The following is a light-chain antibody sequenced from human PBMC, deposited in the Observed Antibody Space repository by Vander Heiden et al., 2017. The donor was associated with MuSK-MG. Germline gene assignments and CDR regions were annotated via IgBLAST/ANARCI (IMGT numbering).Light chain of an antibody. Sequence: DIQMTQSPSTLSASLGDRVTITCRASKSISNWLAWYQQKPGKAPKLLIYDASSLERGVPSRFSGNRYGTEFTLTISSRQPDDFAAYYCQQHSSYSQPTFGQGTKVEIK. CDR2: DAS. J-gene: IGKJ2*01. V-gene: IGKV1-5*01. CDR3: QQHSSYSQPT. CDR1: KSISNW.